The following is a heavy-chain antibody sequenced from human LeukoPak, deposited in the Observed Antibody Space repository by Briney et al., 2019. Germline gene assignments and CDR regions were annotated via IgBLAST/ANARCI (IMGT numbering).Heavy chain of an antibody. V-gene: IGHV4-4*07. Sequence: SETLSPTCSVSSGSISSYYWSWIRQPAGKGLEWIGRIITSGSTNYNPSLKSRVTMSVDTSKNQFSLKLDSMTAADTAVYYCAREVATANGRVFDYWGQGTLVTVSS. CDR1: SGSISSYY. J-gene: IGHJ4*02. CDR3: AREVATANGRVFDY. D-gene: IGHD5-12*01. CDR2: IITSGST.